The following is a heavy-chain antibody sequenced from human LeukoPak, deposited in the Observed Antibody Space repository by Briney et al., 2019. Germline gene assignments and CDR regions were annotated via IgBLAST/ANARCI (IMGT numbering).Heavy chain of an antibody. CDR3: VVVTYYYDSSGSYNWFDP. Sequence: GGSLRLSCAASGFTFSSYAIHWVRQAPGKGLEWVSAITGSGGTTYYADSVKGRFTISRDNSKNTLYMQMNSLRAEDTAVYYCVVVTYYYDSSGSYNWFDPWGQGTLVTVSS. V-gene: IGHV3-23*01. J-gene: IGHJ5*02. D-gene: IGHD3-22*01. CDR1: GFTFSSYA. CDR2: ITGSGGTT.